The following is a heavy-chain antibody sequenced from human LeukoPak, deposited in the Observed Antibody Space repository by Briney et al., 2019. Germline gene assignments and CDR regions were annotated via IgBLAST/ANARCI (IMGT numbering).Heavy chain of an antibody. D-gene: IGHD3-3*01. J-gene: IGHJ4*02. Sequence: GGSLRLSCAASGFTFSSYAMSWVRQAPGKGLEWVSAISGSGGSTYYADSVKGRFTISRDNSKNTLYLQMNSLRAEDTAVYYCAKAYYDFWSGYYPLFDYGGQGTLVTVSS. V-gene: IGHV3-23*01. CDR1: GFTFSSYA. CDR3: AKAYYDFWSGYYPLFDY. CDR2: ISGSGGST.